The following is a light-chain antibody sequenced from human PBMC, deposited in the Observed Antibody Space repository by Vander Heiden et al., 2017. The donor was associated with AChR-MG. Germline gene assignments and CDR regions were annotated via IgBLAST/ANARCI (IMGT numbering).Light chain of an antibody. V-gene: IGLV1-51*01. J-gene: IGLJ3*02. CDR3: GTWDSSRSAEV. CDR2: DNN. CDR1: GAYMVNNY. Sequence: QSVLTQPPSVSAAPEQKVTIACSGSGAYMVNNYLSRYQQLPGTAPKLLIYDNNMRPSGIPDRCSGSKSGTSATLGITGLQTGDEADYYCGTWDSSRSAEVFGGGTKLTVL.